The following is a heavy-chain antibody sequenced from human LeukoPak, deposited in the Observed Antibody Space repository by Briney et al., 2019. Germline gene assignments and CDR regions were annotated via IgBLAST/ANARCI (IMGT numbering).Heavy chain of an antibody. J-gene: IGHJ4*02. Sequence: GGSLRLSCAASGLTFSSHAMHWVHQAPGKGLEWVAVISHDGSDKHYTDSVKGRFTISRDNSRNTLYLQMNSLRAEDTAVYYCAREPGPGYFDYWGQGTLVTVSS. D-gene: IGHD1-14*01. CDR1: GLTFSSHA. CDR3: AREPGPGYFDY. V-gene: IGHV3-30-3*01. CDR2: ISHDGSDK.